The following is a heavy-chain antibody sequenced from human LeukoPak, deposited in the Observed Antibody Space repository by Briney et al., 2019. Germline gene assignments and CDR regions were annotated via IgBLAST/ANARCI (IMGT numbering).Heavy chain of an antibody. CDR1: GYTFTGYY. V-gene: IGHV1-2*02. J-gene: IGHJ4*02. Sequence: ASVKVPCKASGYTFTGYYMHWVRQAPGQGLEWMGWINPIRGDTNYAQNFQGRVTMTRDTSISTYYMELRGLTSDDTAVYFCARVPGLPWFDYWGQGTLVTLSS. D-gene: IGHD2-21*02. CDR3: ARVPGLPWFDY. CDR2: INPIRGDT.